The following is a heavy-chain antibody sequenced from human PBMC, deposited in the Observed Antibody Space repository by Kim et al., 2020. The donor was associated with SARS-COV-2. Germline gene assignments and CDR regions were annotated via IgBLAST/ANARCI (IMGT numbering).Heavy chain of an antibody. Sequence: ASVKVSCKASGYTFTSYGISWVRQAPGQGLEWMGWISAYNGNTNYAQKLQGRVTMTTDTPTSTAYMELRSLRSDDTAVYYCARVGRITIFGVAVYYYYMDVWGKGTTVTVSS. CDR3: ARVGRITIFGVAVYYYYMDV. CDR1: GYTFTSYG. V-gene: IGHV1-18*01. D-gene: IGHD3-3*01. CDR2: ISAYNGNT. J-gene: IGHJ6*03.